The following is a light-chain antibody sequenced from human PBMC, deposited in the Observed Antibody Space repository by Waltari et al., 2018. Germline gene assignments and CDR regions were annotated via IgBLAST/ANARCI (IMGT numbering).Light chain of an antibody. CDR2: GDN. Sequence: QSALTQPPSVSGAPGQRVTISCTGSSSNIGAGYGVHWFPQIPGTAPKVLISGDNIRPSGVPDRFSASKSGTSASLAIAGVQPEDEAVYFCQSHDSSLRWVFGGGTKLTVL. CDR1: SSNIGAGYG. J-gene: IGLJ2*01. V-gene: IGLV1-40*01. CDR3: QSHDSSLRWV.